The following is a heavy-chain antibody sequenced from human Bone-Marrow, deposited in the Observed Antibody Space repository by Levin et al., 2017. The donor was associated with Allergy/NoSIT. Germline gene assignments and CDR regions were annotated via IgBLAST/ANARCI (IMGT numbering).Heavy chain of an antibody. J-gene: IGHJ6*02. D-gene: IGHD3-3*01. CDR3: SLQPRRGVQGVVSCYCPYGMDV. V-gene: IGHV4-39*01. CDR2: IYYSGTT. CDR1: GGSLSSNDYY. Sequence: SETLSLTCSVSGGSLSSNDYYWGWIRQPPGRGLEWIGTIYYSGTTYYNASLKSRVTISVDTSNNQFPLKVNSVTAADTAGYFWSLQPRRGVQGVVSCYCPYGMDVWGQGTTVTVSS.